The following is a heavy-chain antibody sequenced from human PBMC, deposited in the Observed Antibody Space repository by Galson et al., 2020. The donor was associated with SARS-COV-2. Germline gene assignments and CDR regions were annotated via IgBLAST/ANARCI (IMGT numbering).Heavy chain of an antibody. CDR2: ISNDGNKK. D-gene: IGHD2-21*02. V-gene: IGHV3-30*01. CDR1: GFGFSTYG. CDR3: TRHPYCGDDCYSAAFDI. J-gene: IGHJ3*02. Sequence: GESLKISCVASGFGFSTYGLHWVRQAPGKGPEWVAVISNDGNKKYYADSVKGRFTISRDNSKNTLYMEMNSLRAEDTAVYFCTRHPYCGDDCYSAAFDIWGQGTMVTVSS.